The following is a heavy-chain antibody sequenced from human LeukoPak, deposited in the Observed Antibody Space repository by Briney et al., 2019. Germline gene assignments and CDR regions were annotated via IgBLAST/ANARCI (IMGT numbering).Heavy chain of an antibody. CDR3: AREVPYDSSRYYQPFDY. CDR1: GYTFTSYG. Sequence: ASVKVSCKASGYTFTSYGISWVRQAPGQGLEWMGWISAYNGNTNYAQKLQGRVTMTTDTSTSTAYMELRSLRSDDTAVYYCAREVPYDSSRYYQPFDYWAREPWSPSPQ. J-gene: IGHJ4*02. V-gene: IGHV1-18*01. D-gene: IGHD3-22*01. CDR2: ISAYNGNT.